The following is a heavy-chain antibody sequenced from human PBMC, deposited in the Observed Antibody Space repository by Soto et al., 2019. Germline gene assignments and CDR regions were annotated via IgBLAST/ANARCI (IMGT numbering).Heavy chain of an antibody. Sequence: SVTVSCKASGGTFSSYAISWVRQAPGQGLEWMGGIIPIFGTANYAQKFQGRVTITADESTSTAHMELSSLRSEDTAVYYCARDRGIVGATADNWFDPWGQGTLVTVSS. J-gene: IGHJ5*02. CDR1: GGTFSSYA. V-gene: IGHV1-69*13. D-gene: IGHD1-26*01. CDR2: IIPIFGTA. CDR3: ARDRGIVGATADNWFDP.